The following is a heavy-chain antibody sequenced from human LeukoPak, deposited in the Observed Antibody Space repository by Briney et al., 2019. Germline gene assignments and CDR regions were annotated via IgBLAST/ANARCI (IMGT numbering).Heavy chain of an antibody. D-gene: IGHD6-13*01. J-gene: IGHJ4*02. CDR2: ISYDGSNK. CDR1: GFTFSYSG. V-gene: IGHV3-30*18. CDR3: AKEGGSSWY. Sequence: PGGSLRLSCAASGFTFSYSGIHWVRQAPGKGLEWVAVISYDGSNKYYADSVKGRFTISRDNSKNTLYLQMNSLRAEDTAVYYCAKEGGSSWYWGQGTLVTVSS.